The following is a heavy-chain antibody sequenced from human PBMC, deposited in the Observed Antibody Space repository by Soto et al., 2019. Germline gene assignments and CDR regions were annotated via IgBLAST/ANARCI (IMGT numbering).Heavy chain of an antibody. Sequence: SETLSLTCTVAGGSVSSGSAGWNWIREPRWKGLEWIGYIYYSGTTNHTRSFKRSRSSPVHTSTHQFSRRRSSVTAADPAVYYCARASYYYDSSISHSNFFAYWGQGTLVTVSP. D-gene: IGHD3-22*01. CDR2: IYYSGTT. CDR1: GGSVSSGSAG. J-gene: IGHJ4*02. CDR3: ARASYYYDSSISHSNFFAY. V-gene: IGHV4-61*01.